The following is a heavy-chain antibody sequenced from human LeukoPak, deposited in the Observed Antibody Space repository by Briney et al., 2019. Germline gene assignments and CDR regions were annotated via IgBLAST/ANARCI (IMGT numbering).Heavy chain of an antibody. D-gene: IGHD5-12*01. CDR1: GFTFSSYG. Sequence: PGGSLRLSCAASGFTFSSYGMHWVRQAPGKGLEWVAFIRYDGSNKYYADSVKGRFTISRDNSKNTLYLQMNGLRAEDTAVYYCAKDEYGYSGYEGAFDIWGQGTMVTVSS. V-gene: IGHV3-30*02. J-gene: IGHJ3*02. CDR2: IRYDGSNK. CDR3: AKDEYGYSGYEGAFDI.